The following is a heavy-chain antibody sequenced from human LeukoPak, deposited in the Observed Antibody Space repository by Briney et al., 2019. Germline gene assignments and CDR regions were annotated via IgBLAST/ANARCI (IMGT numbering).Heavy chain of an antibody. V-gene: IGHV3-53*01. CDR2: IYSGGST. Sequence: GGSLRLSCAASGFTVSSNYMSWVRQAPGKGLEWVSVIYSGGSTYYAVSVKGRFTISRDNSKNTLYLQMNSLRAEDTAVYYCARAERWLPYCFDYWGQGTLVTVSS. CDR1: GFTVSSNY. CDR3: ARAERWLPYCFDY. D-gene: IGHD5-24*01. J-gene: IGHJ4*02.